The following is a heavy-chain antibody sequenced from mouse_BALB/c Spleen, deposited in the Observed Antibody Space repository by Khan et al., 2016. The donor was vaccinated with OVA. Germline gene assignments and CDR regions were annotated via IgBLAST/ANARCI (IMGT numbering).Heavy chain of an antibody. Sequence: VKLEESGPGLVAPSQSLSITCTASGFSLTDYAVSWIRQPPGKGLEWLGVIWAGGSQYYNSAIKSRLSISKDNSRSQVFLKMNSMQTDETAMYYCAKYPPYYAMDSWGQGISVTVSS. CDR1: GFSLTDYA. V-gene: IGHV2-6-5*01. J-gene: IGHJ4*01. CDR3: AKYPPYYAMDS. CDR2: IWAGGSQ.